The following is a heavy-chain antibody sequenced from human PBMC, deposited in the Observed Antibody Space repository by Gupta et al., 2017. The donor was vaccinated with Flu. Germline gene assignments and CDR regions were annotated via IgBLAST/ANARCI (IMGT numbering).Heavy chain of an antibody. J-gene: IGHJ6*03. CDR2: IGGMTAN. V-gene: IGHV3-13*01. CDR3: ARDCLGVGYYYMDV. Sequence: FSSCGVHWVRGERGGGVEGVSAIGGMTANYYSVTVKGRITRTRANANNSLSLQIKNPRAGATAVYYCARDCLGVGYYYMDVWGKGTTVTVAS. CDR1: FSSCG. D-gene: IGHD3-3*01.